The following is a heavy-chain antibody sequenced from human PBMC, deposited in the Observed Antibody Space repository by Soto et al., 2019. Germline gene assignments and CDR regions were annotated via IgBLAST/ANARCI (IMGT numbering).Heavy chain of an antibody. J-gene: IGHJ6*01. CDR1: GGPFTSFD. CDR2: IIPIFGIT. D-gene: IGHD1-26*01. CDR3: VVGLSGSYYQNGMDV. Sequence: VELVQSGSEVKKPGSSVKVSCKTSGGPFTSFDVNWVRQAPGQGLEWMGGIIPIFGITNYAQKFQGRVTITADMPSTTAYMELGSLRSDDTAVYFCVVGLSGSYYQNGMDVWGLGTTVIVS. V-gene: IGHV1-69*17.